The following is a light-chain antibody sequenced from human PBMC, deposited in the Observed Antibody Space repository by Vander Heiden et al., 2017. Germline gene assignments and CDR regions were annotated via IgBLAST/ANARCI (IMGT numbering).Light chain of an antibody. V-gene: IGKV4-1*01. Sequence: DLVMTQSPDSLAVSLGERATINCKSSQSVLYSSNNKNYLAWYQQKPGQPPKLLIYWASTRESGVPDRFSGSGSGTHFTLTISSLQAEDVAVYYCQQYYSTPYTFGQGTKLEIK. CDR3: QQYYSTPYT. CDR1: QSVLYSSNNKNY. CDR2: WAS. J-gene: IGKJ2*01.